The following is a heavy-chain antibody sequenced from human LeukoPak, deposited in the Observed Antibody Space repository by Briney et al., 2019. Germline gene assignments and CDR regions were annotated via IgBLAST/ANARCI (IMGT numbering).Heavy chain of an antibody. D-gene: IGHD3-22*01. J-gene: IGHJ4*02. CDR1: GFTFSSYS. V-gene: IGHV3-21*01. CDR2: IGSRSSYI. Sequence: GGSLRLSCATSGFTFSSYSMNWVRQAPGRGREWVSCIGSRSSYIYYTDSVKGRFTISRDNAKNSLSLQMNSLRAEDTAVYYCARDLKYYDSSGFDYWGQGTLVTVSS. CDR3: ARDLKYYDSSGFDY.